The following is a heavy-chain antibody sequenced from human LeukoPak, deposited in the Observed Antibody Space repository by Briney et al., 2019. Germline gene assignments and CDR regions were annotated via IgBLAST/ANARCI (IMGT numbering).Heavy chain of an antibody. J-gene: IGHJ4*02. CDR3: ARNENSGWGYFDY. CDR2: IGGSNGIT. D-gene: IGHD5-12*01. Sequence: GGSLRLSCAASGFTFNSYAMSWVRQAPGKGLEWVSVIGGSNGITFYVGSVKGQFTISRDNSKDTLYLQMNSLRAEDTAVYYCARNENSGWGYFDYWGQGTLVTVSS. V-gene: IGHV3-23*01. CDR1: GFTFNSYA.